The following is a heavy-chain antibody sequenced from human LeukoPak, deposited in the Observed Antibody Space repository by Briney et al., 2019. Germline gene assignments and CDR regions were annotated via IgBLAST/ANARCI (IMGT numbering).Heavy chain of an antibody. Sequence: PGGSLRVSCAASGFPFSTYAMTWVRQAPGQGLEWVSVITSDGSDTYDADSVKGRFTISRDNSKNTLYLQMNSLRAEDTAVYYCAKGKGAYCDGDCSGRIFEKWGQGSLVTVSS. J-gene: IGHJ4*02. CDR3: AKGKGAYCDGDCSGRIFEK. D-gene: IGHD2-21*02. CDR2: ITSDGSDT. CDR1: GFPFSTYA. V-gene: IGHV3-23*01.